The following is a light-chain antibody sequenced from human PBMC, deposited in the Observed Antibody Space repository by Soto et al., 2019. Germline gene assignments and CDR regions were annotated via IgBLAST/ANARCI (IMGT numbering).Light chain of an antibody. V-gene: IGKV1-33*01. J-gene: IGKJ1*01. CDR1: QDISNY. CDR2: DAS. CDR3: QQYDNPLT. Sequence: DIQMTQSPSSLSASVGDRVTITCQASQDISNYLNWYQQKPGKAPKLLIYDASNLETGVPSRFSGSGSGTDFTCTISSLQPEDIATYYCQQYDNPLTFGQGTKVEIK.